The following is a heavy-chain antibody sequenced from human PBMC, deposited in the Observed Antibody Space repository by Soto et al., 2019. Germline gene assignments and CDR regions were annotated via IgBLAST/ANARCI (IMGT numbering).Heavy chain of an antibody. D-gene: IGHD6-6*01. Sequence: LSLTCAASGFTFSSYAMSWVRQAPGKGLEWVSAISGSGGSTYYADSVKGRFTISRDNSKNTLYLQMNSLRAEDTAVYYCAKGGRGSSSGWFDPWGQGTLVTVSS. CDR2: ISGSGGST. V-gene: IGHV3-23*01. CDR3: AKGGRGSSSGWFDP. J-gene: IGHJ5*02. CDR1: GFTFSSYA.